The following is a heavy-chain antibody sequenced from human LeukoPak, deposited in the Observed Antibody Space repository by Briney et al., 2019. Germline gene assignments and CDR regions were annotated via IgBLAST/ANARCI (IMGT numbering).Heavy chain of an antibody. V-gene: IGHV3-7*01. CDR1: GLTFSSYW. CDR2: IKQDGSEK. J-gene: IGHJ4*02. CDR3: ARGSYSSSWYRY. Sequence: GGSLRLSCAASGLTFSSYWMSWVRQAPGKGLEWVANIKQDGSEKYYVDSVKGRFTISRDNAKNSLYLQMNSLRAEDTAVYYCARGSYSSSWYRYWGQGTLVTVSS. D-gene: IGHD6-13*01.